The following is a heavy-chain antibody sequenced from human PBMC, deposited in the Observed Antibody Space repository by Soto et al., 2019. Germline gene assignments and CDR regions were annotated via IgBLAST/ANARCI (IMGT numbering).Heavy chain of an antibody. D-gene: IGHD1-26*01. V-gene: IGHV1-18*01. CDR3: XXXXXVXTGSY. Sequence: QVQLVQSGAEVKKPGASVKVSCKASGYTFTSYGISWVRQAPGQGLEWMGWISAYNGNTNYAQKLQGRVTMTTDTXXXXXXXXXXXXXXXXXXXXXXXXXXXVXTGSYWGQGTLVTVSS. CDR2: ISAYNGNT. J-gene: IGHJ4*02. CDR1: GYTFTSYG.